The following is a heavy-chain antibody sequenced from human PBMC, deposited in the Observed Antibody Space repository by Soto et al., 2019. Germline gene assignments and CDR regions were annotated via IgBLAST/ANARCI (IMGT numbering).Heavy chain of an antibody. Sequence: GGSLRLSCAASGFTFSDHYLDWVRQAPGKGLEWVGRIRKRPNSYTTQYAASVKGRFAVLRDDSENLVYLQMNDLKTEDTAVYYCIRDSGRGFYFDYWGQGAQVTVSS. CDR3: IRDSGRGFYFDY. CDR2: IRKRPNSYTT. J-gene: IGHJ4*02. D-gene: IGHD3-10*01. CDR1: GFTFSDHY. V-gene: IGHV3-72*01.